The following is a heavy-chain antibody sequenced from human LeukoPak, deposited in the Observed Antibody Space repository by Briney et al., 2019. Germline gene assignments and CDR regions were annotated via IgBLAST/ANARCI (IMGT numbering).Heavy chain of an antibody. CDR1: GFTFSKYS. J-gene: IGHJ5*01. CDR2: IDTSGSTT. CDR3: ARDNWHDC. V-gene: IGHV3-48*04. Sequence: PSGGSLRLSCAASGFTFSKYSMTWVRQAPGKGLEWVSFIDTSGSTTYYADSVRGRFTISRDNARNSLYLQINSLRAEDTAIYYCARDNWHDCWGQGTLVTVSS.